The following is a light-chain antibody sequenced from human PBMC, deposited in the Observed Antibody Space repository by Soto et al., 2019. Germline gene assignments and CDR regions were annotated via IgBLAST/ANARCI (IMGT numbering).Light chain of an antibody. CDR2: GNS. V-gene: IGLV1-40*01. Sequence: QSVLTQTPSVSGAPGQRVTISCTGRSSNIGAGYDVHWYQQLPGTAPKLLIYGNSNRPSGVPDRFSGSKSGTSASLAITGLQAEDEADYYCQSYDSSLSGVVFGGGTKLTVL. CDR3: QSYDSSLSGVV. J-gene: IGLJ2*01. CDR1: SSNIGAGYD.